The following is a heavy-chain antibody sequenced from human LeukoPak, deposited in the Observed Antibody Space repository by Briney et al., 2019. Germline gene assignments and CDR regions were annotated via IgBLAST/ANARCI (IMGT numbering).Heavy chain of an antibody. J-gene: IGHJ4*02. CDR2: ISGSAGGT. CDR1: GITLSNYG. CDR3: AKRGIVIRAVIIVGFHKEAYYFDD. Sequence: GSLRLSCAVSGITLSNYGMSWVRQAPGKGLEWVAGISGSAGGTIYAASVKGRFTISRDNPKNTLYLQMNSLRAEDTAVYFCAKRGIVIRAVIIVGFHKEAYYFDDWGQGALVTVPS. D-gene: IGHD3-10*01. V-gene: IGHV3-23*01.